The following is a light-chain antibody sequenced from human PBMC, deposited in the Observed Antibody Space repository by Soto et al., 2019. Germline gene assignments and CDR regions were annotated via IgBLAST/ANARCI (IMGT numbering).Light chain of an antibody. CDR3: LQSASAPRT. Sequence: DIQMTQSPSSLSASVGDRVTITCRASQSLGTYLHWYQQKSGKAPKLLIYHAFSLQSGVPSRFTGSGSGTDFTLTITSLQPDDFATYYCLQSASAPRTFGQGTNLEIK. V-gene: IGKV1-39*01. CDR1: QSLGTY. CDR2: HAF. J-gene: IGKJ2*01.